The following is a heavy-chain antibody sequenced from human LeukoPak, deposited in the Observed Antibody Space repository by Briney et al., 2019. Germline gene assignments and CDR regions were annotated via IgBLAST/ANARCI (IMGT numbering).Heavy chain of an antibody. CDR1: GGPISSYY. CDR2: IYYSGST. D-gene: IGHD3-3*01. Sequence: NPSETLSLTCTVSGGPISSYYWSWIRQPPGKGLEWLGYIYYSGSTNYNPSLKSRVTISVDTSKNQFSLKLSSVTAADTAVYYCARGGSLYYDFWSGYIAWGQGTLVTVSS. CDR3: ARGGSLYYDFWSGYIA. V-gene: IGHV4-59*01. J-gene: IGHJ5*02.